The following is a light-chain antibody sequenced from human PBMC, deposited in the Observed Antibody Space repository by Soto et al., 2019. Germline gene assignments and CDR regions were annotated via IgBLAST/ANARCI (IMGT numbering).Light chain of an antibody. V-gene: IGKV3-11*01. CDR2: DAS. J-gene: IGKJ3*01. CDR1: QSVSDY. CDR3: QQRSNWPLFT. Sequence: EIVLTQSPATLSLSPGEKATLSCRASQSVSDYLAWYQQKPGQAPRLLIYDASNSATGIPARFSGSGSGTDFTLTISSLEPEDFAVYYCQQRSNWPLFTFGPGTKVDV.